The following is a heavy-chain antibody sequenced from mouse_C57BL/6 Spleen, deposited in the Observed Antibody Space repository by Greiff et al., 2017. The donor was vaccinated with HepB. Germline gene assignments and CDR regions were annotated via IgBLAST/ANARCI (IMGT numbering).Heavy chain of an antibody. CDR1: GYTFTSYW. CDR3: ASGGLGSYYFDY. D-gene: IGHD4-1*01. CDR2: IYPGSGST. Sequence: QVQLQQPGAELVKPGASVKMSCKASGYTFTSYWITWVKQRPGQGLEWIGDIYPGSGSTNYNEKFKSKATLTVDTSSSTAYMQLSSLTSEDSAVYYCASGGLGSYYFDYWGQGTTLTVSS. V-gene: IGHV1-55*01. J-gene: IGHJ2*01.